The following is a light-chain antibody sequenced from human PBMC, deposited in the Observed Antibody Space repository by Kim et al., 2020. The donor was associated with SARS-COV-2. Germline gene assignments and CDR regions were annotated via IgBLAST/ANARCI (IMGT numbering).Light chain of an antibody. CDR2: STS. CDR1: AGAVTSGYY. CDR3: LIYYGGAQRV. Sequence: GGLVTPTCSSSAGAVTSGYYPNCVQQKPGQAPKALIYSTSHKPSWTPARFSGSLLGGKAALTLSGVQREDEAEYYGLIYYGGAQRVFGGGTQLTVL. J-gene: IGLJ2*01. V-gene: IGLV7-43*01.